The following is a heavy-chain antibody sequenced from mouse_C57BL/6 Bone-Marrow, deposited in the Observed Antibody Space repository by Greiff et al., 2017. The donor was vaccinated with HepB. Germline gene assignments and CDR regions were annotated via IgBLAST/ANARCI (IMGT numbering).Heavy chain of an antibody. D-gene: IGHD1-1*01. CDR1: GYTFTSYG. Sequence: QVHVKQSGAELARPGASVKLSCKASGYTFTSYGISWVKQRTGQGLEWIGEIYPRSGNTYYNEKFKGKATLTADKSSSTAYMELRSLTSEVSAVYFCARNPYYGSSYSYFDYWGQGTTLTVSS. CDR3: ARNPYYGSSYSYFDY. J-gene: IGHJ2*01. V-gene: IGHV1-81*01. CDR2: IYPRSGNT.